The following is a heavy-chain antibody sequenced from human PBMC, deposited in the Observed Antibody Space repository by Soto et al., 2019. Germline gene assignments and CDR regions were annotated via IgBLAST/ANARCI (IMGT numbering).Heavy chain of an antibody. CDR1: GGSISSYY. D-gene: IGHD3-10*01. Sequence: QVQLQESGPGLVKPSETMSLSCTVSGGSISSYYWSWFRQSPGKRMEWIGYVHHSWGSSYNPSLQSRVAISLDTSTRQFSLKVTSVTATDTAVYYCARQGFGPLHGLVDVWGQGTTVTVSS. CDR3: ARQGFGPLHGLVDV. V-gene: IGHV4-59*08. CDR2: VHHSWGS. J-gene: IGHJ6*02.